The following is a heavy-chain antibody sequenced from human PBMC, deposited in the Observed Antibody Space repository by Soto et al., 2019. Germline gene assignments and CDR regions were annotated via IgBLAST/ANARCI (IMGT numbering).Heavy chain of an antibody. Sequence: SETLSLTCTVSEGSISSSSYYWGWIRQPPGKGLEWIGSIYYSGSTYYNPSLKSRVTISVDTSKNQFSLKLSSVTAADTAVYYCVSATNPHYYYGMDVWGQGTTVTVSS. V-gene: IGHV4-39*01. CDR1: EGSISSSSYY. J-gene: IGHJ6*02. CDR2: IYYSGST. CDR3: VSATNPHYYYGMDV. D-gene: IGHD5-12*01.